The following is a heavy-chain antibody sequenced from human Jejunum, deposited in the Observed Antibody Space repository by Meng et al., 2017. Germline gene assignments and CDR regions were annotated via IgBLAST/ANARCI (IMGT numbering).Heavy chain of an antibody. CDR3: ARGGYYSFDY. V-gene: IGHV4-4*02. CDR1: GCSISSVYW. Sequence: LVHPSEPLSITFAVSGCSISSVYWWTWVRQAPGKGLEWIGEIYHSGSTNYNPSLKRRVTISVDKSKNQFSLKLTSVTAADTAVYYCARGGYYSFDYWGQGTLVTVSS. J-gene: IGHJ4*02. D-gene: IGHD5-18*01. CDR2: IYHSGST.